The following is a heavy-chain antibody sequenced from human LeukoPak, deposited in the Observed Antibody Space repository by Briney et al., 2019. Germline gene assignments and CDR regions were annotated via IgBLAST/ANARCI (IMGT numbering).Heavy chain of an antibody. V-gene: IGHV3-23*01. CDR2: ISGSGGST. Sequence: GSLRLSCAASGFTFSSYEMNWVRQAPGKGLEWVSAISGSGGSTYYADSVRGRFTISRDNSKNTLYLQMNSLRAEDTAVYYCAKLGTMVRGVMGYWGQGTLVTVSS. J-gene: IGHJ4*02. CDR3: AKLGTMVRGVMGY. CDR1: GFTFSSYE. D-gene: IGHD3-10*01.